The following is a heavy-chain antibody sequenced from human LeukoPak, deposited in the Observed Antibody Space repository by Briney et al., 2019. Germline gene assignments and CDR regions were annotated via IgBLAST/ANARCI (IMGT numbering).Heavy chain of an antibody. D-gene: IGHD7-27*01. J-gene: IGHJ4*02. CDR2: ISGSGGST. CDR3: SKVAKLGSIFTFDY. CDR1: GFTFSSYG. V-gene: IGHV3-23*01. Sequence: PGGSRRLSCAASGFTFSSYGMSWVRQAPGKGLEWVASISGSGGSTYYADSVKGRFTIARDNSKNTVHLQINSLRADDTAVYYCSKVAKLGSIFTFDYWAQGTLVTVSS.